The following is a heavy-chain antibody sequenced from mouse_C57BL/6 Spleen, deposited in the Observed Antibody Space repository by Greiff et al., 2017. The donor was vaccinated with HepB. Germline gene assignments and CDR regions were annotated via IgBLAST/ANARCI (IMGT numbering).Heavy chain of an antibody. CDR2: IYPGDGDT. D-gene: IGHD1-1*01. CDR3: ARDYYGSSTWFAY. CDR1: GYAFSSYW. Sequence: QVQLQQPGAELVKPGASVKISCKASGYAFSSYWMNWVKQRPGKGLEWIGQIYPGDGDTNYNGKFKGKATLTADKSSSTAYMQLSSLTSEDSAVYFCARDYYGSSTWFAYWGQGTLVTVSA. J-gene: IGHJ3*01. V-gene: IGHV1-80*01.